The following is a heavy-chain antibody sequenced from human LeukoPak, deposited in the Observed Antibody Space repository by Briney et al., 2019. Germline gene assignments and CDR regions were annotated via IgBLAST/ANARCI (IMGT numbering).Heavy chain of an antibody. Sequence: GGSLRLSCAASGFTFSTFAMSWVRQPPGKGLGWVSIIFPGGGEIPYAVSVRGRFTISRDNSKSTLSLQMNSLRAEDTAIYYCATYRQVMLPFESWGQGTLVTVSS. J-gene: IGHJ4*02. CDR3: ATYRQVMLPFES. D-gene: IGHD5-18*01. V-gene: IGHV3-23*01. CDR2: IFPGGGEI. CDR1: GFTFSTFA.